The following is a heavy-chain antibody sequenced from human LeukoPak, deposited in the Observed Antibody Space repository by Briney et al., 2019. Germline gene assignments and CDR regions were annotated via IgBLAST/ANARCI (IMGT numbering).Heavy chain of an antibody. CDR2: IRQDGSER. J-gene: IGHJ4*02. Sequence: GGSLRLSCAASGFSFNSYWMSWVRQAPGTGLEWVANIRQDGSERYYADSLKGRFTISRDNAKNSLYLQMNSLRAEDTAVYYCARDTYYDILTGPLWGQGTLVTVSS. CDR3: ARDTYYDILTGPL. V-gene: IGHV3-7*01. CDR1: GFSFNSYW. D-gene: IGHD3-9*01.